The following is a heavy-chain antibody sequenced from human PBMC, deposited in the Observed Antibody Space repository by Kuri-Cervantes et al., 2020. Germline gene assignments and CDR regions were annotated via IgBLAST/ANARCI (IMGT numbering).Heavy chain of an antibody. CDR2: INHSGST. V-gene: IGHV4-34*01. D-gene: IGHD4-17*01. CDR1: GGSFSGYY. CDR3: ARVHHTVWFDP. J-gene: IGHJ5*02. Sequence: SETLSLTCAVYGGSFSGYYWSWIRQPPGKGLEWIGEINHSGSTNYNPSLKSRVTISVDTSKNQFSLKVSSVTAAGTAVYHCARVHHTVWFDPWGQGTLVTVSS.